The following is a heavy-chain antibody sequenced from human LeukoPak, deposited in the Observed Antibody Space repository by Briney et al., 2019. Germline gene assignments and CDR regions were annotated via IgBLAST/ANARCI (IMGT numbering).Heavy chain of an antibody. V-gene: IGHV3-21*01. CDR2: ISGSGGST. CDR1: GFTFSTYI. Sequence: PGGSLRLSCAASGFTFSTYIMNWVRQTPGKGLEWVSGISGSGGSTYYADSVKGRFTISRDNAKNTLYLQMNSLRAEDTAVYYCARAGGSGDFYIVYWGQGALVTVSP. J-gene: IGHJ4*02. CDR3: ARAGGSGDFYIVY. D-gene: IGHD2-21*02.